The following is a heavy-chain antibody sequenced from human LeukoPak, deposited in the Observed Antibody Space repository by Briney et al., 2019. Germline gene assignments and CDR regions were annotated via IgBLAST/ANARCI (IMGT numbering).Heavy chain of an antibody. D-gene: IGHD3-16*01. J-gene: IGHJ4*02. V-gene: IGHV4-39*07. CDR1: GGSISSSNYY. CDR2: IYYSGSP. Sequence: SETLSLTCTVSGGSISSSNYYWGWIRQPPGKGLEWIGSIYYSGSPYYNPSLKSRVTISVDTSKNQFSLKLSSVTAADTAVFYCARALGTSFDYWGQGTLVTVSS. CDR3: ARALGTSFDY.